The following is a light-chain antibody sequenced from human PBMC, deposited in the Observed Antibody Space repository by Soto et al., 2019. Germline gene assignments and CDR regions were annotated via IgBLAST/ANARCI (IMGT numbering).Light chain of an antibody. J-gene: IGKJ1*01. CDR1: QSVSSSY. Sequence: ETVLTQSPGTLSLSPGERATLSCTASQSVSSSYLAWYQQKPGQAPRLIIYGASTRATGIPERFSGGGYGRVFSLSNSWLGPEDFDVDCCQQCVMSYLSWMCCPGTKVEI. V-gene: IGKV3-20*01. CDR3: QQCVMSYLSWM. CDR2: GAS.